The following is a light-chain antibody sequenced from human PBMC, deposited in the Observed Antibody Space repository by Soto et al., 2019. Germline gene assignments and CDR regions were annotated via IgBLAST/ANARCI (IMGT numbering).Light chain of an antibody. CDR1: SSDVGGYNY. CDR3: SSYTGRSTFV. CDR2: DVN. V-gene: IGLV2-14*01. J-gene: IGLJ1*01. Sequence: QSALTQPASVSGSPGQSITISCTGTSSDVGGYNYVSWYQQLPGKAPKLMIYDVNNRPSGVSNRFSGSKSGNTASLTISGLQAEDEADYYCSSYTGRSTFVFGTGTKVTVL.